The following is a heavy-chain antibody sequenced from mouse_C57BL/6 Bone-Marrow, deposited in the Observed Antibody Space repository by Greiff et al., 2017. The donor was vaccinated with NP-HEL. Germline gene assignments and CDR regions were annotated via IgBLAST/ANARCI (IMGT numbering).Heavy chain of an antibody. D-gene: IGHD1-1*01. J-gene: IGHJ4*01. CDR3: ARALDYYGPYYAMDY. V-gene: IGHV1-64*01. Sequence: QVQLQQPGAELVKPGASVKLSCKASGYTFTSYWMHWVKQRPGQGLEWIGMIHPNSGSTNYNEKFKSKATLTVDKSSSTAYMQLSSLTSEDSAVYYCARALDYYGPYYAMDYWGQGTSVTVSS. CDR1: GYTFTSYW. CDR2: IHPNSGST.